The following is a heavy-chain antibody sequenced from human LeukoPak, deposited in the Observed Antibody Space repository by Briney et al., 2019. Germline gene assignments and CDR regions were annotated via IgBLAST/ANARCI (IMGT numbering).Heavy chain of an antibody. J-gene: IGHJ3*02. Sequence: GGSLRLSCAASGFTFSNYAMSWVRQAPGKGLEWVSAISGSGVTTYYADSVKGRFAISRDNSKNTLYLQMNSLRAEDTALYYCAKAPPPYCSGGSCFDAFDIWGQGTMVTVSS. CDR2: ISGSGVTT. V-gene: IGHV3-23*01. D-gene: IGHD2-15*01. CDR1: GFTFSNYA. CDR3: AKAPPPYCSGGSCFDAFDI.